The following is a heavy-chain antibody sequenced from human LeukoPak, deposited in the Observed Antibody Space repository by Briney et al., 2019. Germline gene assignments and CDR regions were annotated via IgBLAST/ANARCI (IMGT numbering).Heavy chain of an antibody. Sequence: PGGSLRLSCAASGVTFSTYTMNWVRQAPGKGLEWVSSISSRSSYIYYADSVKGRFTISRDNAGNSLYLQMNSLRAEDTAVYYCARDPKESTYYYDSSGPYHFDYWGQGTLVTVSS. CDR3: ARDPKESTYYYDSSGPYHFDY. CDR2: ISSRSSYI. CDR1: GVTFSTYT. J-gene: IGHJ4*02. D-gene: IGHD3-22*01. V-gene: IGHV3-21*01.